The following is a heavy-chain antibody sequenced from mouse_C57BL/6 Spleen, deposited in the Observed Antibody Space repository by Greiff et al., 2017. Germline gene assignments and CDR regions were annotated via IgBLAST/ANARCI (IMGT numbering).Heavy chain of an antibody. D-gene: IGHD1-1*01. Sequence: DVQLVESGGDLVKPGGSLKLSCAASGFTFSSYGMSWVRQTPDKRLEWVATISSGGSYTYYPDSVKGRFTISRDNAKNTLYLQMSSLKSEDTAMYYCARGTTDAMDYWGQGTSVTVSS. CDR2: ISSGGSYT. CDR3: ARGTTDAMDY. CDR1: GFTFSSYG. J-gene: IGHJ4*01. V-gene: IGHV5-6*01.